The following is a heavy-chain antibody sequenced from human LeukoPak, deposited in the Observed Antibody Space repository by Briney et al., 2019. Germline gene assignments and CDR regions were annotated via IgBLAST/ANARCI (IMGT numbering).Heavy chain of an antibody. V-gene: IGHV3-30*04. D-gene: IGHD6-13*01. CDR1: GLSYSTFSGHA. Sequence: LRLSCAAFGLSYSTFSGHAMHWVPQAPGKGLEGGAVISYDGRNTYYADSVKGRFTISRDNSKTTVYLQMNSLRAEDTAVYYCARGDSYTSSWHDYWGQGTLVIVSS. CDR3: ARGDSYTSSWHDY. J-gene: IGHJ4*02. CDR2: ISYDGRNT.